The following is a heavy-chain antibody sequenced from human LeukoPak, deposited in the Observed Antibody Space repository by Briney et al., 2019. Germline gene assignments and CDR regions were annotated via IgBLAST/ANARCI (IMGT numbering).Heavy chain of an antibody. J-gene: IGHJ5*02. CDR1: GDSITTTNYY. Sequence: SETLSLTCTVSGDSITTTNYYWGWIRQPPGKGLEWIGSIYYSGSTNYNPSLKSRVTISVDTSKNQFSLKLSSVTAADTAVYYCARCRGYSYGLGLGNWFDPWGQGTLVTVSS. CDR2: IYYSGST. D-gene: IGHD5-18*01. V-gene: IGHV4-39*07. CDR3: ARCRGYSYGLGLGNWFDP.